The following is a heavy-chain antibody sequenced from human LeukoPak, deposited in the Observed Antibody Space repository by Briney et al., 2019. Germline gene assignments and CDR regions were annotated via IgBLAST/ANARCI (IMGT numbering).Heavy chain of an antibody. CDR3: ARVSSSSPFGY. J-gene: IGHJ4*02. V-gene: IGHV3-48*04. CDR2: ISSSSSTI. CDR1: GFTFSSHS. D-gene: IGHD6-6*01. Sequence: PGGSLRLSCVASGFTFSSHSMNWVRQAPGKGLQWVSYISSSSSTIYYADSVKGRFTISRDNAKNSLYLQMNSLRAEDTAVYYCARVSSSSPFGYWGQGTLVTVSS.